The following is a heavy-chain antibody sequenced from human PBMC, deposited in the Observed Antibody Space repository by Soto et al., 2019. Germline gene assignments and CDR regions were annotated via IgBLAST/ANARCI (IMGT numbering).Heavy chain of an antibody. J-gene: IGHJ5*02. CDR3: ASPNTYYYDSSGYPNWFDP. D-gene: IGHD3-22*01. CDR1: GGSINTYD. Sequence: SETLSLTCSVSGGSINTYDWSWIRQPPGKGLEWIGYIYYSGSTNYNPSLKSRVTISVDTSKNQFSLKLSSVTAADTAVYYCASPNTYYYDSSGYPNWFDPWGQGTLVTVSS. V-gene: IGHV4-59*08. CDR2: IYYSGST.